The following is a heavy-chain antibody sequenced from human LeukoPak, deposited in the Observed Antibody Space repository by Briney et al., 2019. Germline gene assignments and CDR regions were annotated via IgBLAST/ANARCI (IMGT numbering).Heavy chain of an antibody. Sequence: APVKVSCKVSGYTLTELSMHWVRQAPGKGLEWMGGFDPEDGETIYAQKFQGRVTMTEDTSTDTAYMELSSLRSEDTAVYYCATGTTMIVVVPHYWYFDLWGRGTLVTVSS. CDR1: GYTLTELS. CDR3: ATGTTMIVVVPHYWYFDL. V-gene: IGHV1-24*01. J-gene: IGHJ2*01. CDR2: FDPEDGET. D-gene: IGHD3-22*01.